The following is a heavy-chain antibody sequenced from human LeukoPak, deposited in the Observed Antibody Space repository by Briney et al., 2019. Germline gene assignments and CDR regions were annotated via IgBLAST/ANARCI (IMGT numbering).Heavy chain of an antibody. CDR2: IYYSGST. CDR1: GGSISSSSYY. CDR3: ARVGGSYYGADFDC. J-gene: IGHJ4*02. V-gene: IGHV4-39*07. D-gene: IGHD1-26*01. Sequence: SETLSLTCTVSGGSISSSSYYWGWIRQPPGKGLEWIGSIYYSGSTYYNPSLKSRVTISVDTSKNQFSLKLSSVTAADTAVYYCARVGGSYYGADFDCWGQGTLVTVSS.